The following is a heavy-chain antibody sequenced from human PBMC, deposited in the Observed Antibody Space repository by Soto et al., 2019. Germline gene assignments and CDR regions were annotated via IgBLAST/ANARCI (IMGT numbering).Heavy chain of an antibody. CDR2: ISPDGNNK. CDR1: GFTFSSYA. CDR3: AITLWGSRWYFDL. J-gene: IGHJ2*01. Sequence: QVQLVESGGGVVQPGRSLRLSCAASGFTFSSYAMHWVRQTPGKGLEWVAIISPDGNNKYYADSVKGRFTISRDNSKNTLYLQMNSLRAEDTSVYYCAITLWGSRWYFDLWGRGTLVTVSS. D-gene: IGHD3-16*01. V-gene: IGHV3-30*03.